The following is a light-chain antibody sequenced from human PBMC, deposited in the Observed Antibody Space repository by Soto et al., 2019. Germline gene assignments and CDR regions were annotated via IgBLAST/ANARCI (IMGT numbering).Light chain of an antibody. CDR1: SSDVGNYNL. Sequence: QSVLTQPASVSGSPGQSITISCTGSSSDVGNYNLVSWYQHHAGKAPKVIVYEGSKRPSGVSDRFSGSKSGNTASLTISGLRAEDGADYFCCSYAGSDVWVFGGGTKVTVL. CDR2: EGS. V-gene: IGLV2-23*01. CDR3: CSYAGSDVWV. J-gene: IGLJ3*02.